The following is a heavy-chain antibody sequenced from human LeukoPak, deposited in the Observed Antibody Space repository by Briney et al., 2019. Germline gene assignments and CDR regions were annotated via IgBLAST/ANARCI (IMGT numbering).Heavy chain of an antibody. D-gene: IGHD3-22*01. Sequence: PGGSLRLSCAASGFTFSDYYMSWIRQAPGKGLEWVSYISSSGSTMYYADSVKGRFTISRDNSKSTLYLQMNSLRAEDTAVFYCAKSDSSAFYYKTFDIWGLGTMVTVSS. V-gene: IGHV3-11*01. J-gene: IGHJ3*02. CDR1: GFTFSDYY. CDR3: AKSDSSAFYYKTFDI. CDR2: ISSSGSTM.